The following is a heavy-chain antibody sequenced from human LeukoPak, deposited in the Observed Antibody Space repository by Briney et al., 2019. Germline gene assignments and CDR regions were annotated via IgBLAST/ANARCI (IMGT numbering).Heavy chain of an antibody. V-gene: IGHV1-2*02. D-gene: IGHD4-17*01. CDR2: INPNTGVT. CDR1: GYTFTGYY. CDR3: ARDRTTVTTGYYGMDV. J-gene: IGHJ6*02. Sequence: ASVKVSCKASGYTFTGYYMHWVRQAPGRGLESMGWINPNTGVTNYAQKFQGRVTLTRDTSIITAYMELTRLRSDDTAVYYCARDRTTVTTGYYGMDVWGQGTTVTVSS.